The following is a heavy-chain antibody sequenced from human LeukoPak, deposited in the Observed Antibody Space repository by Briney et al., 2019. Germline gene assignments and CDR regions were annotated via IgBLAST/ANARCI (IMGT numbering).Heavy chain of an antibody. CDR1: GFTFSTYV. V-gene: IGHV3-30*03. J-gene: IGHJ3*02. Sequence: RSGGSLRLSCAASGFTFSTYVMHWVRQAPGKGLEWVAVISYDGSDKYYADSVKGRFTISRDNSKNTLYLQMNSLRAEDTAVYYCAREVDTAMGIDAFDIWGQGTMVTVSS. CDR2: ISYDGSDK. D-gene: IGHD5-18*01. CDR3: AREVDTAMGIDAFDI.